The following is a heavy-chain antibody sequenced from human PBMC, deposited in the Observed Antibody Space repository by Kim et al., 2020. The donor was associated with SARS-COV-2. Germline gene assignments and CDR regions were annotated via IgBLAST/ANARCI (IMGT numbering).Heavy chain of an antibody. CDR3: ARYQVDGYGS. CDR2: GTT. Sequence: GTTTEADTVEGRFTLSRGNAENTVYLTLNSLRGEATAVYYCARYQVDGYGSWGQGTLVTVSS. V-gene: IGHV3-66*01. D-gene: IGHD5-18*01. J-gene: IGHJ4*02.